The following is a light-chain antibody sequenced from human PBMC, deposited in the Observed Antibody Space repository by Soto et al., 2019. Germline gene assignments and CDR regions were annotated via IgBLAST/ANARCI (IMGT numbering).Light chain of an antibody. CDR2: KAS. J-gene: IGKJ1*01. CDR3: QQYNIYWT. Sequence: DIQMTQSPSTLSASVGDRVTITCRASQSISSWLAWYQQKPGKAPKLLIYKASSLESGVPSRFCGRGSGTEFTILSSRRPPDDAAADYWQQYNIYWTVRQGTKGEIK. V-gene: IGKV1-5*03. CDR1: QSISSW.